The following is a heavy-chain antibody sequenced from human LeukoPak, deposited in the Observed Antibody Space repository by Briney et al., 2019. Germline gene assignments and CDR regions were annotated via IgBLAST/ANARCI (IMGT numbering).Heavy chain of an antibody. CDR3: ARGTSQDYFDS. V-gene: IGHV3-74*01. CDR1: GFTFSSYW. Sequence: PGGSLRLSCAASGFTFSSYWMHWVRQVPGQGLVWVSRINGDGSRTYYADSVKGRFTISRDNAKNTLYVQMNSLRAEDTAVYYCARGTSQDYFDSWGQGTLVTVSS. J-gene: IGHJ4*02. CDR2: INGDGSRT. D-gene: IGHD1-14*01.